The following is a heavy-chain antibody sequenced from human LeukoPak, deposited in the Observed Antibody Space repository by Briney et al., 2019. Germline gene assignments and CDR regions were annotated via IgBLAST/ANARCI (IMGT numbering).Heavy chain of an antibody. CDR2: INPNSGGT. J-gene: IGHJ4*02. V-gene: IGHV1-2*02. CDR1: GDTFTIQR. D-gene: IGHD6-19*01. Sequence: ASVKVSCKAPGDTFTIQRIAWVRQAPGQGLEWMGWINPNSGGTNYAQKFQGRVTMTRDTSISTAYMELSRLRSDDTAVYYCARDPSGSGWYLVFDYWGQGTLVTVSS. CDR3: ARDPSGSGWYLVFDY.